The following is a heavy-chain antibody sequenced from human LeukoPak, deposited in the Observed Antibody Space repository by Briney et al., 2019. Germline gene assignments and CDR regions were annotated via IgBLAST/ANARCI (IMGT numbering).Heavy chain of an antibody. J-gene: IGHJ3*02. D-gene: IGHD3-16*02. Sequence: SETLSLTCTVSGGSISSSSYYWGWIRQPPGKGLEWIGSIYYSGSTYYNPSLKSRVTISVDTSKNQFSLKLSSVTAADTAVYYCARDRKDYVWGSYRHYAFDIWGQGTMVTVSS. CDR3: ARDRKDYVWGSYRHYAFDI. CDR1: GGSISSSSYY. CDR2: IYYSGST. V-gene: IGHV4-39*07.